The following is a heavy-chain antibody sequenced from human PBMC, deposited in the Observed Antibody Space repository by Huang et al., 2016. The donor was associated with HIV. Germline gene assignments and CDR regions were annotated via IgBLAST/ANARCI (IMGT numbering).Heavy chain of an antibody. Sequence: QVQLQESGPGLVKPSQTLSLTCTVSGASIGRGGHHWNWIRPAPGRGLEWIGYIYYSGSTYYNPSLKSRVTISVDTSKNQFSLKLSSVTAADTAVYYCARVVIAAFDYWGQGILVTVSS. CDR1: GASIGRGGHH. J-gene: IGHJ4*01. V-gene: IGHV4-30-4*08. CDR2: IYYSGST. CDR3: ARVVIAAFDY. D-gene: IGHD3-22*01.